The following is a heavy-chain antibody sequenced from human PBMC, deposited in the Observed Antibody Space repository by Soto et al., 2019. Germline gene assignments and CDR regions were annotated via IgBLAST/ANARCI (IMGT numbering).Heavy chain of an antibody. Sequence: GGSLRLSCAASGFTCSSYAMHWVRQAPGKGLEWVAVISYDGSNKYYADSVKGRFTISRDNSKNSLYLQMNSLRTEDTALYYCAKPHGSPYCSGGSCYYFDYWGQGTLVTVSS. D-gene: IGHD2-15*01. CDR3: AKPHGSPYCSGGSCYYFDY. J-gene: IGHJ4*02. CDR1: GFTCSSYA. V-gene: IGHV3-30-3*02. CDR2: ISYDGSNK.